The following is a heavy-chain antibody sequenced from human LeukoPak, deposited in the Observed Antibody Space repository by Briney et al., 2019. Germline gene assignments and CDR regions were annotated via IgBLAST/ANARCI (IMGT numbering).Heavy chain of an antibody. CDR3: ARGPKASGFDY. V-gene: IGHV4-61*02. CDR1: GGSISSGSYY. J-gene: IGHJ4*02. CDR2: IYTSGST. Sequence: PSQTLSLTCTVSGGSISSGSYYWSWIRQPAGKGLEWIGRIYTSGSTNYNPSLKSRVTISVDTSKNQFSLKLSSVTAADTALYSWARGPKASGFDYWGQGTLVTVSS. D-gene: IGHD3-10*01.